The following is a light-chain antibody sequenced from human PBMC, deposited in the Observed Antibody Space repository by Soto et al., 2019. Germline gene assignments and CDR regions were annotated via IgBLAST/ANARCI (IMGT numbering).Light chain of an antibody. CDR2: GAS. V-gene: IGKV3-20*01. CDR3: QQYGSSQYT. J-gene: IGKJ2*01. CDR1: QSVSSSY. Sequence: EIVFTQSPGTLSLSPGERATLYCRASQSVSSSYLAWYQQKPGQAPRLLIYGASSRATGIPDRFSGSGSGTDFTLTISRLEPEDFAVYYCQQYGSSQYTFGQGTKLEFK.